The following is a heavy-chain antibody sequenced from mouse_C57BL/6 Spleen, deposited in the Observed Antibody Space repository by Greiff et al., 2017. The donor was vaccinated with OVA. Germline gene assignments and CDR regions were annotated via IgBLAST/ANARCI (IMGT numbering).Heavy chain of an antibody. J-gene: IGHJ3*01. CDR3: FLAWFAY. V-gene: IGHV1-15*01. Sequence: VKLMESGAELVRPGASVTLSCKASGYTFTDYEMHWVKQTPVHGLEWIGAIDPETGGTAYNQKFKGKAILTADKSSSTAYMELRSLTSEDSAVYYCFLAWFAYWGQGTLVTVSA. CDR2: IDPETGGT. CDR1: GYTFTDYE.